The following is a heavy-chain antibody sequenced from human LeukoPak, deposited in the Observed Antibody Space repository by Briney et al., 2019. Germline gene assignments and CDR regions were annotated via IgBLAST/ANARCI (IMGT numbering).Heavy chain of an antibody. D-gene: IGHD5-18*01. CDR2: MNPNSGNT. CDR3: ARDSGYSYGWRGWFDP. CDR1: GYTFTSYD. Sequence: ASVKVSCKASGYTFTSYDINWVRQATGQGLEWMGWMNPNSGNTGYAQKFQGRVTMTRNTYISTAYMELSSLRSEDTAVYYCARDSGYSYGWRGWFDPWGQGTLVTVSS. V-gene: IGHV1-8*01. J-gene: IGHJ5*02.